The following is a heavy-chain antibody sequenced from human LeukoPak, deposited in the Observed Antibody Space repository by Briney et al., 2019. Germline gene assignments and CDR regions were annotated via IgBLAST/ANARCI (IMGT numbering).Heavy chain of an antibody. V-gene: IGHV3-30-3*01. Sequence: PGGSLRLSCAASGFTSSSYAMHWVRQAPGKGLEWVAVISYDGSNKYYADSVKGRFTISSDNSKNTLYLHMNSLRGDDTAVYYCARDPTRYSGTYVAYHYYGLDVWGQGTTVTVSS. J-gene: IGHJ6*02. CDR3: ARDPTRYSGTYVAYHYYGLDV. D-gene: IGHD1-26*01. CDR2: ISYDGSNK. CDR1: GFTSSSYA.